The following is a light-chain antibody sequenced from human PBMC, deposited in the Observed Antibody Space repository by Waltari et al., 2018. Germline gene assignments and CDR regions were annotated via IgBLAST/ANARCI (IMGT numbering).Light chain of an antibody. Sequence: EIVLTQSPGTLSLSPGERATLSFRASQSVGIYLAWYQQKPGQAPRLLIYQASTRATGIPDRFSARGSGTDFSLTISRLEPEDCAVYYCQKYESLPATFGQGTKVEIK. J-gene: IGKJ1*01. V-gene: IGKV3-20*01. CDR2: QAS. CDR1: QSVGIY. CDR3: QKYESLPAT.